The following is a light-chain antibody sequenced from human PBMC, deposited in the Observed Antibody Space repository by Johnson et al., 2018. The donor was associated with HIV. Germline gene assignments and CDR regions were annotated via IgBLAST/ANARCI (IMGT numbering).Light chain of an antibody. CDR2: ENN. V-gene: IGLV1-51*02. CDR1: SSNIGKNY. Sequence: QSVLTQPPSVSAAPGQKVTISCSGSSSNIGKNYVSWYQQLPGTAPKVLIYENNKRPSGIPDRFSGSKSGASATLAITGLQTGDEADYYCGRWDDSLSTYVFGTGTRVTVL. J-gene: IGLJ1*01. CDR3: GRWDDSLSTYV.